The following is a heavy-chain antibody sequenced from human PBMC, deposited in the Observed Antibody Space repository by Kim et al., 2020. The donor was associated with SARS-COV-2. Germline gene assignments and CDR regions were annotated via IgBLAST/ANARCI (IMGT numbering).Heavy chain of an antibody. J-gene: IGHJ4*02. CDR3: SEGAAGNY. D-gene: IGHD6-13*01. Sequence: RYATAYAESMKGRFTISREDSKNTAYLQMNSLKTEDTAVYYCSEGAAGNYWGQGTLVTVSS. V-gene: IGHV3-73*01. CDR2: RYAT.